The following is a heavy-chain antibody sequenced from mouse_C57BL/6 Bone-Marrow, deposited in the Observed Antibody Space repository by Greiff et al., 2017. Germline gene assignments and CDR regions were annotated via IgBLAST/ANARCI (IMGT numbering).Heavy chain of an antibody. CDR3: ARRRFFDY. CDR2: ISSGSSTI. J-gene: IGHJ2*01. CDR1: GFTFSDYG. Sequence: EVKLMESGGGLVKPGGSLKLSCAASGFTFSDYGMHWVRQAPEKGLEWVAYISSGSSTIYYADTVKGRVTISRDNAKNTLFLQMTSLRSEDTAMYYCARRRFFDYWGQGTTLTVSS. V-gene: IGHV5-17*01.